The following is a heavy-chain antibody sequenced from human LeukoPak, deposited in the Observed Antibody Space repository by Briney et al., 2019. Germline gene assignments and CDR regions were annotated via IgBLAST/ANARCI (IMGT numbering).Heavy chain of an antibody. J-gene: IGHJ5*02. CDR2: IYYSGST. D-gene: IGHD4-11*01. Sequence: SETLSLTCTVSGGSISNYYWNWIRQPPGQGLEWIGHIYYSGSTNYNPSLKSRVTISVDTSKNQFSLKLSSVTAADTAVYYCARMVESTVTIAFENWFDPWGQGTLVTVSS. CDR1: GGSISNYY. CDR3: ARMVESTVTIAFENWFDP. V-gene: IGHV4-59*01.